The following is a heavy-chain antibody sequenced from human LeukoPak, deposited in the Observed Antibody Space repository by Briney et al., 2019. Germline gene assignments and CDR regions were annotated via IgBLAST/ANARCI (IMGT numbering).Heavy chain of an antibody. CDR2: ITWNGVGT. J-gene: IGHJ4*02. V-gene: IGHV3-20*04. CDR1: GFTFDDYG. Sequence: GGSLRLSCAASGFTFDDYGMIWVRQVPGKGLEWVSYITWNGVGTAYADSMKGRFTISRDNAKNSLYLQMNSLRAEDTAVYYCARDLRSSGYYAFDYWGQGTLVTVSS. CDR3: ARDLRSSGYYAFDY. D-gene: IGHD3-22*01.